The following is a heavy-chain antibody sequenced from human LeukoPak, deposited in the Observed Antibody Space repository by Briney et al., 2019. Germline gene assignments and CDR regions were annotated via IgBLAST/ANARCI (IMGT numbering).Heavy chain of an antibody. J-gene: IGHJ4*02. Sequence: PGGSLRLSCAASGFTFSDYYMSWIRQAPGKGLEWVSYISGTSRTIYYADSVKGRFAISRDNARNSLYLQMSSLRVEDTAAYYCAKDGWLESGRTPSYFDSWGQGTLVTVSS. CDR2: ISGTSRTI. CDR3: AKDGWLESGRTPSYFDS. D-gene: IGHD3-10*01. CDR1: GFTFSDYY. V-gene: IGHV3-11*04.